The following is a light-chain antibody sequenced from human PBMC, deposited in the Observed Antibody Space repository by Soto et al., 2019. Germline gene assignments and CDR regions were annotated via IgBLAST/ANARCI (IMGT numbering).Light chain of an antibody. V-gene: IGKV3-20*01. CDR1: QSVSSSY. Sequence: ENLLKQSPGTLSLSPGERATLSCRASQSVSSSYVAWYQEKPGQAPRLLIYGASSRATGIPDRFSGSGSGTDFTLTISRLEPEDFAVYYCQQYGSSPTFGQGTRLEIK. CDR3: QQYGSSPT. CDR2: GAS. J-gene: IGKJ5*01.